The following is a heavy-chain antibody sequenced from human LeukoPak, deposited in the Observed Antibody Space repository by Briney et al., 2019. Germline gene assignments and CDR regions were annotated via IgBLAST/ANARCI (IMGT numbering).Heavy chain of an antibody. CDR1: GGSISSSSYY. J-gene: IGHJ4*02. V-gene: IGHV4-39*01. CDR3: ARGLAPTGGYYAGGYYYFDS. CDR2: IYYNGST. D-gene: IGHD3-22*01. Sequence: SETLSLTCTVSGGSISSSSYYWGWIRQPPGKGLEWIGSIYYNGSTYYNPSLKSRVTISVDTSKNQFSLKLSSVTAADTAVYYCARGLAPTGGYYAGGYYYFDSWGQGTLVTVSS.